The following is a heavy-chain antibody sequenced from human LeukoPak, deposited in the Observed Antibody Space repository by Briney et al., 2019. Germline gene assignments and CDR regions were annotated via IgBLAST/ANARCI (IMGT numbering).Heavy chain of an antibody. J-gene: IGHJ5*01. CDR1: GGFIKDHF. Sequence: SSETLSLTCSVSGGFIKDHFWRWVPEPPGKALEWIRYAQVSGCANSIPSLKGRVIRSVDISRDQFSLRLSSVTASDTAVYSCARDSKEYDAGSYEDHFDSWGPGTLVTVSS. CDR2: AQVSGCA. CDR3: ARDSKEYDAGSYEDHFDS. D-gene: IGHD3-10*01. V-gene: IGHV4-59*11.